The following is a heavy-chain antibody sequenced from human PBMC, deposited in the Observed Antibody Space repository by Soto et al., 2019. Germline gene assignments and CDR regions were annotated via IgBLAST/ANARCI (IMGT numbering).Heavy chain of an antibody. D-gene: IGHD2-2*01. CDR3: ARHSRGTHSQSTFDY. CDR1: GASITGYY. CDR2: VYHIGTT. Sequence: SETLSLTCSVSGASITGYYCSWFRQPPGKGLEWIGYVYHIGTTNYNPSLKSRVTISVDTSKNQISLKLSSVTAADTAVYFCARHSRGTHSQSTFDYWGQGALVTVSS. J-gene: IGHJ4*02. V-gene: IGHV4-59*08.